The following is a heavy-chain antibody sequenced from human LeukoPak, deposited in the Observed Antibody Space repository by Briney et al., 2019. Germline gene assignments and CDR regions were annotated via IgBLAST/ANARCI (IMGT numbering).Heavy chain of an antibody. CDR3: AVTWGRSGGAFDI. CDR1: GFTFSTYA. Sequence: GGSLRLSCAASGFTFSTYAMSWVRQAPGKGLEWVSSISGSGGNTYYADSVKGRFTISRDNAKNTLYLQMNSLRAEDTAVYYCAVTWGRSGGAFDIWGQGTMVTVSS. CDR2: ISGSGGNT. V-gene: IGHV3-23*01. D-gene: IGHD2-15*01. J-gene: IGHJ3*02.